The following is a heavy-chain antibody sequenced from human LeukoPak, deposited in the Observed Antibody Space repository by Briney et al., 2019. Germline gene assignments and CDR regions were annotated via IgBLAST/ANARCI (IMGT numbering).Heavy chain of an antibody. Sequence: SETLSLTCAVYGGSFSGYYWSWIRQPPGKGLEWIGEINHSGSTNYNPSLKSRVTISVDTSKNQLSLKLSSVTAADTAVYYCARGVRGYSSGWYRYWGQGTLVTVSS. D-gene: IGHD6-19*01. CDR1: GGSFSGYY. CDR3: ARGVRGYSSGWYRY. V-gene: IGHV4-34*01. CDR2: INHSGST. J-gene: IGHJ4*02.